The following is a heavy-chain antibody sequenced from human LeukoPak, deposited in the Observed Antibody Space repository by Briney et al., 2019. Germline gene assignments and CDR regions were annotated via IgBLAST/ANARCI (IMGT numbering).Heavy chain of an antibody. J-gene: IGHJ3*02. CDR3: ARDSKDGEVAFDI. V-gene: IGHV1-46*01. CDR1: GYTVTSYY. CDR2: LNPSGGSS. Sequence: ASVKVSCKASGYTVTSYYMHWVRQAPGQGLEWMAILNPSGGSSSYAQKFQGRVTMTRDTSTSTVYMELSSLRSEDTAVYYCARDSKDGEVAFDIWGQGTMVTVSS.